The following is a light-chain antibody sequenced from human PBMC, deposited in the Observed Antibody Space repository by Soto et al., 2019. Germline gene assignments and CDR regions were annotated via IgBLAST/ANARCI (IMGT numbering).Light chain of an antibody. CDR3: GSYTSSSNYV. CDR2: SND. CDR1: SSNIGSNP. Sequence: QSVLTQPPSTSGTPGQRVTISCSGSSSNIGSNPVNWYQQLPGTAPKLLIYSNDRRPSGVPDRFSGSKSGTSASLAISGLQSEDEAVYYCGSYTSSSNYVFGTGTKLTVL. V-gene: IGLV1-44*01. J-gene: IGLJ1*01.